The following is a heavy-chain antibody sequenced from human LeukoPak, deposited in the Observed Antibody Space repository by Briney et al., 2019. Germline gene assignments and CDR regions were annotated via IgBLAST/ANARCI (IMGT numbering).Heavy chain of an antibody. V-gene: IGHV4-39*07. CDR2: IYYSGST. CDR3: AREPHSDYYYYYYMDV. CDR1: GGSISSSSYY. Sequence: SETLSLTCTVSGGSISSSSYYWGWIRQPPGKGLEWIGSIYYSGSTYYNPSLKSRVTISVDTSKNQFSLKLSSVTAADTAVYYCAREPHSDYYYYYYMDVWGKGTTVTVSS. J-gene: IGHJ6*03.